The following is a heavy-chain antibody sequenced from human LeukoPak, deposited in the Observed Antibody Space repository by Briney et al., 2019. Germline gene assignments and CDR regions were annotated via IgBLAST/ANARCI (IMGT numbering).Heavy chain of an antibody. D-gene: IGHD3-22*01. J-gene: IGHJ4*02. Sequence: RASETLSLTCTVSGGSISSYYWSWIRQPPGKGLEWIGYIYYSGSTNYNPSLKSRVTISVDTSKNQFSLKLSSVTAADTAVYYCARDYYDSSGYYYFDYWGQGTLVTVSS. CDR1: GGSISSYY. CDR2: IYYSGST. V-gene: IGHV4-59*01. CDR3: ARDYYDSSGYYYFDY.